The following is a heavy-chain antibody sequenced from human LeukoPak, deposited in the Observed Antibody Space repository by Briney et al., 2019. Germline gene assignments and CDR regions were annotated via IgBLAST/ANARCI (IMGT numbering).Heavy chain of an antibody. Sequence: PGGSLRLSCGASGFTFSNYGMHWVRQAPGKGLEGLSEISYDGSNKYYADSVRGRFIISRDNSKNTLFLQLSSLRPEDTAVYYCARRDGDNDRGFDYWGQGTLVIVSS. CDR3: ARRDGDNDRGFDY. V-gene: IGHV3-30*03. CDR2: ISYDGSNK. J-gene: IGHJ4*02. CDR1: GFTFSNYG. D-gene: IGHD4-23*01.